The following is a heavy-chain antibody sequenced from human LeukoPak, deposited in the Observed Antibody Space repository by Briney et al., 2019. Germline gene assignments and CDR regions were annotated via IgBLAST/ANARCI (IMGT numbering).Heavy chain of an antibody. D-gene: IGHD3-10*01. CDR1: GFTFSSYD. J-gene: IGHJ4*02. V-gene: IGHV3-23*01. CDR2: IRPSGDNT. CDR3: ARDGKHYYGSGSYYNFDY. Sequence: GGSLRLSCAASGFTFSSYDMTWVRQAPGRGLEWVATIRPSGDNTYYGDSVKGRFTISRDNAKNSLYLQMNSLRAEDTAVYYCARDGKHYYGSGSYYNFDYWGQGTLVTVSS.